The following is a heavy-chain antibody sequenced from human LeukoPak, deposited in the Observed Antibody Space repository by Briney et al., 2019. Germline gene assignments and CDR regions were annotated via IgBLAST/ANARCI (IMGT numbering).Heavy chain of an antibody. J-gene: IGHJ4*02. CDR2: INPSGGST. CDR1: GYTFTSYY. Sequence: ASVKVSCKASGYTFTSYYMHWVRQAPGQGLEWMGIINPSGGSTGYAQKFQGRVTMTRDTSTSTVYMELSSLRSEDTAVYYCAKGPGYSSSWSYYFDYWGQGTLVTVSS. CDR3: AKGPGYSSSWSYYFDY. V-gene: IGHV1-46*01. D-gene: IGHD6-13*01.